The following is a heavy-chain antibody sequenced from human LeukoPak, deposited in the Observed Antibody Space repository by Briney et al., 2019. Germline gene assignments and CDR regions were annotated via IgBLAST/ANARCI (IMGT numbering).Heavy chain of an antibody. CDR1: GYSISNGYY. V-gene: IGHV4-4*07. CDR3: ARRMATIRAFDI. CDR2: IYTSGST. D-gene: IGHD5-24*01. Sequence: KPSETLSLTCTVSGYSISNGYYWSWIRQPAGKGLEWIGRIYTSGSTNYNPSLKSRVTMSVDTSKNQFSLKLSSVTAADTAVYYCARRMATIRAFDIWGQGTMVTVSS. J-gene: IGHJ3*02.